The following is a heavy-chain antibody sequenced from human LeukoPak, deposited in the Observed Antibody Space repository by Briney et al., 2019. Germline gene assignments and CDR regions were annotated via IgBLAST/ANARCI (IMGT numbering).Heavy chain of an antibody. CDR1: GFSLSTSGVG. J-gene: IGHJ4*02. CDR2: IYWNDDK. Sequence: SGPTLVNPTQTLTMTCTFSGFSLSTSGVGLGWICQPPGKALEWLALIYWNDDKRYSPSLKSRLTITKDTSKNQVVLTMTNMDPVDTATYYFAHLDSSGYYYGFDYWGQGTLVTVSS. CDR3: AHLDSSGYYYGFDY. D-gene: IGHD3-22*01. V-gene: IGHV2-5*01.